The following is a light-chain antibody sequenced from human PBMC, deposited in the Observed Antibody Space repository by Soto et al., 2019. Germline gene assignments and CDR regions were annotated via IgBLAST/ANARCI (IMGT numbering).Light chain of an antibody. V-gene: IGLV7-46*01. J-gene: IGLJ1*01. CDR1: TGPVTSGHY. CDR2: DTN. CDR3: LLSYSGARV. Sequence: QAVVTQEPSLTVSPGGTVTLTCGSSTGPVTSGHYPYWFQQKPGQAPRTLIYDTNNKHSWTPARFSGSLLGGKAALTLSGAQPEDEAEYYCLLSYSGARVFGTGTKLTVL.